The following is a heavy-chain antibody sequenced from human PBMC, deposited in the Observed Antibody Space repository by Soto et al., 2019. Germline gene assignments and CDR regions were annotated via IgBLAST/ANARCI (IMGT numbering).Heavy chain of an antibody. J-gene: IGHJ3*02. Sequence: SVKVSCKASGFTFTSPAVQWVRQARGQRLEGIGWIVVGSGNTNYAQKFQERGTITRDMSTSTAYMELSSLRAEDTAVYYCAAAVYYYDSNGDIWGQGTMVTVS. D-gene: IGHD3-22*01. V-gene: IGHV1-58*01. CDR3: AAAVYYYDSNGDI. CDR1: GFTFTSPA. CDR2: IVVGSGNT.